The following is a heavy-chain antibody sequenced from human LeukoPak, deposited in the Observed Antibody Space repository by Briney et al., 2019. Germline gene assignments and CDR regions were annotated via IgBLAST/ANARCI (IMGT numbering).Heavy chain of an antibody. CDR1: GFTFSSYS. J-gene: IGHJ4*02. D-gene: IGHD2-15*01. CDR2: ISSSSRTI. V-gene: IGHV3-48*01. Sequence: GGSLRLSCAASGFTFSSYSMNWVRQAPGKGLEWVSYISSSSRTIYYADSVKGRFTISRGNAKNSLYLQMNSLRAEDTAVYYCARVSQTPGGRGYFDYWGQGTLVTVSS. CDR3: ARVSQTPGGRGYFDY.